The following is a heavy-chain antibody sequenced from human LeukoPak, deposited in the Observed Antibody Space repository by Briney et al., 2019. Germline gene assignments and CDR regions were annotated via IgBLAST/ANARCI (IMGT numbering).Heavy chain of an antibody. CDR2: IYYSGST. CDR3: ATLQSSGYDYSDY. D-gene: IGHD3-22*01. J-gene: IGHJ4*02. Sequence: ASETLSLTCTVSGGSISSYYWSWIRQPPGKGLEWIGYIYYSGSTDYNPSLKSRVTMSVDTSRNQFSLNLRSVTAADTAVYYCATLQSSGYDYSDYWGQGILVTVSS. V-gene: IGHV4-59*08. CDR1: GGSISSYY.